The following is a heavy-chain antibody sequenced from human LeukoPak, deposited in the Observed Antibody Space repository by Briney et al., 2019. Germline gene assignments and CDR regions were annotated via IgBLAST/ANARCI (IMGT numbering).Heavy chain of an antibody. CDR2: ISSDGSST. CDR3: AREDTSLEKYGFDY. CDR1: GFTYSSYW. D-gene: IGHD5-18*01. J-gene: IGHJ4*02. Sequence: GGSLRLSCAASGFTYSSYWMHWVRQAPGKGLVWVSRISSDGSSTSYADSVKGRFTISRDNAKNTLYLQMNSLRAEVTAVYYCAREDTSLEKYGFDYWGQGTLVTVSS. V-gene: IGHV3-74*01.